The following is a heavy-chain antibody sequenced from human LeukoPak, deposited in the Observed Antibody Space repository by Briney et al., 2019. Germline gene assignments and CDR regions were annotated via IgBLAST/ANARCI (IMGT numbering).Heavy chain of an antibody. D-gene: IGHD3-16*01. CDR3: ARSPLMIREGLFDY. CDR1: GFTFSDYY. V-gene: IGHV3-11*01. CDR2: ISSSGSTI. Sequence: PGGSLRLSCAASGFTFSDYYMSWVRQAPGKGLERVSYISSSGSTIYYADSVKGRFTISRDNAKNSLYLQMNSLRAEDTAVYYCARSPLMIREGLFDYWGQGTLVTVSS. J-gene: IGHJ4*02.